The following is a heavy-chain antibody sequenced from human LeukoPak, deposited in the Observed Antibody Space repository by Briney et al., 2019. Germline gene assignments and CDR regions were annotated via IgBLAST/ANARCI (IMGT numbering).Heavy chain of an antibody. D-gene: IGHD3-16*02. CDR2: VYYSGTT. Sequence: SETLSLTCTVSGGSVSSRHYYWGWIRQPPGKGLEWIGSVYYSGTTYYNPSLKSRVTISVDTSKNEFSLKVNSVTAADTAVYFCARQADFGGVIVSSWFDPWGEGAQVTVSS. J-gene: IGHJ5*02. V-gene: IGHV4-39*01. CDR1: GGSVSSRHYY. CDR3: ARQADFGGVIVSSWFDP.